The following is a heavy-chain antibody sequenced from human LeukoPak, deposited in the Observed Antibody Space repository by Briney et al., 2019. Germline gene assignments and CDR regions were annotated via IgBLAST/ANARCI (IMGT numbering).Heavy chain of an antibody. V-gene: IGHV3-48*02. Sequence: GGSLRLSCAASGFTFSSYSMNWVRQAPGKGLEWVSYISSSSSTIYYADSVKGRFTISRDNAKNSLYLQMNSLRDEDTAVYYCARDYEQQLENKAPSWGQGALVTVSS. CDR3: ARDYEQQLENKAPS. D-gene: IGHD6-13*01. CDR2: ISSSSSTI. CDR1: GFTFSSYS. J-gene: IGHJ5*02.